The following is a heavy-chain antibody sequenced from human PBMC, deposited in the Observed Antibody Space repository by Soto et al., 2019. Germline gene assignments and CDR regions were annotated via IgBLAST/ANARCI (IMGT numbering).Heavy chain of an antibody. V-gene: IGHV3-23*01. CDR3: AKDRGPYCSGGICYPPSWFDP. Sequence: LRLSCVGSGFTFGNYAMSWVRQAPGKGLEWVSSITGIDGRTYYADSVKGRFTISRDNPKNTLYLQMKNLRAEDTAMFYCAKDRGPYCSGGICYPPSWFDPWGQGTQVTVSS. D-gene: IGHD2-15*01. J-gene: IGHJ5*02. CDR1: GFTFGNYA. CDR2: ITGIDGRT.